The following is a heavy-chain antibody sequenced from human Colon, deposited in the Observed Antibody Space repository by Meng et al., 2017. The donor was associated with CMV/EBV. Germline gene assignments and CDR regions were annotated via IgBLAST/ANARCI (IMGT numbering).Heavy chain of an antibody. CDR2: IYSGGST. D-gene: IGHD5-24*01. CDR3: ARAPRRDGYTSDYYYGMDV. CDR1: GFTVSSNY. V-gene: IGHV3-53*01. Sequence: GESLKISCAASGFTVSSNYMSWVRQAPGKGLEWVSVIYSGGSTYYADSVKGRFTITRDNSKNTLYLQMNSLRAEDTAVYYCARAPRRDGYTSDYYYGMDVWGQGTTVTVSS. J-gene: IGHJ6*02.